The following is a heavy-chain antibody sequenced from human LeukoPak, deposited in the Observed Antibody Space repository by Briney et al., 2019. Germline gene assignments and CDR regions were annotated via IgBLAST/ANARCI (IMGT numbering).Heavy chain of an antibody. CDR1: GGSISSGGYY. Sequence: PSETLSLTCTVSGGSISSGGYYWSWIRQHPGKGLEWIGYIYYSGSTYYNPSLKSRVTISVDTSKNQFSLKLSSVTAADTAVYYCARGLLFGVVVPAAIHNYYGMDVGGQRTTVTVSS. CDR3: ARGLLFGVVVPAAIHNYYGMDV. CDR2: IYYSGST. J-gene: IGHJ6*02. D-gene: IGHD2-2*01. V-gene: IGHV4-31*03.